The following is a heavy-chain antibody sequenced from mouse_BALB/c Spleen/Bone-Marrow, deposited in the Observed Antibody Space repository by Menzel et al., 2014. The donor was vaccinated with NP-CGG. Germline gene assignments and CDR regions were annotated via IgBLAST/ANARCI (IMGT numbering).Heavy chain of an antibody. Sequence: EVQLQQSGPELVKPGASVKISCKASGYSFTGYFIHWVMQSRGKSLEWIGRINPYNADTFYNQMFKGKATLTVDKSSYTAHMERRSLASEDAAVYNRARSYDNDERFDYWGQGTTLTVTS. CDR2: INPYNADT. D-gene: IGHD2-4*01. J-gene: IGHJ2*01. V-gene: IGHV1-20*02. CDR3: ARSYDNDERFDY. CDR1: GYSFTGYF.